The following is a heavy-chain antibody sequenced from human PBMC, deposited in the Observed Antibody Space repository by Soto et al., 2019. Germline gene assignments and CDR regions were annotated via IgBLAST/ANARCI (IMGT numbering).Heavy chain of an antibody. CDR2: ITVYNGTT. J-gene: IGHJ4*02. D-gene: IGHD5-18*01. CDR1: GYTFTNYG. V-gene: IGHV1-18*04. CDR3: ARPYRYGSHWYFDY. Sequence: DSVKVSCKASGYTFTNYGVSWVRQAPGQGLEWMGWITVYNGTTHYAQNLQGRVTMTTDTSTSTAHMDLWSLGSDDTAVYYCARPYRYGSHWYFDYWGQGALVTVSS.